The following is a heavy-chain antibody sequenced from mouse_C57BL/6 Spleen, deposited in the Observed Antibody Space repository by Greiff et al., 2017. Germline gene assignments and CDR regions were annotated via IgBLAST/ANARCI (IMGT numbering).Heavy chain of an antibody. CDR2: IYPSDSET. Sequence: VQLQQPGAELVRPGSSVKLSCKASGYTFTSYWMDWVKQRPGQGLEWIGNIYPSDSETHYNQKFKDKATLTVDKSSSTAYMQLSSLTSEDSAVYYCARGEGRGFAYWGQGTLVTVSA. V-gene: IGHV1-61*01. CDR1: GYTFTSYW. CDR3: ARGEGRGFAY. J-gene: IGHJ3*01. D-gene: IGHD3-3*01.